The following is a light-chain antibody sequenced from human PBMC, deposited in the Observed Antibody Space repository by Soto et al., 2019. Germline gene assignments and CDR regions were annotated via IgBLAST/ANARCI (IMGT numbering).Light chain of an antibody. CDR3: QQYSEYPWT. V-gene: IGKV1-5*03. CDR2: KAS. CDR1: QTISSW. J-gene: IGKJ1*01. Sequence: DIQMTQSPSTLSASVGDRVSITRRASQTISSWLAWYQQKPGKAPKLLVYKASSLEGGVPSRFSGSASGTEFSLTISSLQPDDFAIYYCQQYSEYPWTFGQGTTVDVK.